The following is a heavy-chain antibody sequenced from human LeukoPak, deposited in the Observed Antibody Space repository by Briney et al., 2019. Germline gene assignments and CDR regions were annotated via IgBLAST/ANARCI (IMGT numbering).Heavy chain of an antibody. CDR3: AREERRGGKATPDFDY. Sequence: GASVKVFCKASGGIFSSYAFSWVLQAAGPRVEWRGRMIHIFGTANYAQTFQGRVTITTDESTSTAYMELSSLRSEDTAVYYCAREERRGGKATPDFDYWGQGTLVTVSS. J-gene: IGHJ4*02. V-gene: IGHV1-69*05. CDR2: MIHIFGTA. D-gene: IGHD2-15*01. CDR1: GGIFSSYA.